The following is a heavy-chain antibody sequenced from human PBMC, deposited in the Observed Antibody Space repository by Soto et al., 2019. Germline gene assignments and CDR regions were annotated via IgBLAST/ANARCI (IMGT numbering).Heavy chain of an antibody. V-gene: IGHV1-18*01. CDR2: ISAYNGNT. CDR1: GYSFTSYG. D-gene: IGHD2-15*01. Sequence: QVQLVQSGAEVKKPGASVKVSCKASGYSFTSYGISWVRQAPGQGLEWMGWISAYNGNTNYAQKLQGRVTMTTDTSTSTSYMELRFLRSEETAVYYRARNPDIVVVVAPCWFDSWCQGTLVTVSS. CDR3: ARNPDIVVVVAPCWFDS. J-gene: IGHJ5*01.